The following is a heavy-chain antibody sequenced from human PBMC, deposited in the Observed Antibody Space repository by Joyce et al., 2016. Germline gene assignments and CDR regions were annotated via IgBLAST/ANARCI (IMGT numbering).Heavy chain of an antibody. CDR3: ARGKAFDV. V-gene: IGHV3-7*01. J-gene: IGHJ3*01. CDR1: GFTFSGNS. Sequence: EVQLVESGGGLVQPGGSLRLSCAASGFTFSGNSMSWLRQAPGGGLEWVANIKQDGSAVYYLDSVKGRFTVSRDNARSLMHLQMVSLRVEDTALYYCARGKAFDVWGQGTMVTVSS. CDR2: IKQDGSAV.